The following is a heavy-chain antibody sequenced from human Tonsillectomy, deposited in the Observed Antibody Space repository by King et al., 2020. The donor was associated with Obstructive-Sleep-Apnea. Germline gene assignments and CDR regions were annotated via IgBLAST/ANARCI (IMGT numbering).Heavy chain of an antibody. CDR3: ASWSSSSWYLRTGAFDI. Sequence: QLQESGPGLVKPSETLSLTCTVSGGSISSSSYYWGWIRQPPGKGLEWIGSIYYSGSTYYNPSLKSRVTISVDTSKNQFSLKLSSVTAADTAVYYCASWSSSSWYLRTGAFDIWGQGTMVTVSS. D-gene: IGHD6-13*01. V-gene: IGHV4-39*07. CDR1: GGSISSSSYY. CDR2: IYYSGST. J-gene: IGHJ3*02.